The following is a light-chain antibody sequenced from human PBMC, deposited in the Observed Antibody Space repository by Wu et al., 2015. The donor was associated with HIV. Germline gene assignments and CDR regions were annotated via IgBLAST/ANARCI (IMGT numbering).Light chain of an antibody. Sequence: EIVLTQSPGTLSLSPGERATLSCRASQSVSSSYLAWYQQKPGQAPRLLIYGASSRATGIPDRFSGSGSGTDFTLTISRLEPEDFAVYYCQQYGSLGSFGLGDQAGDQT. CDR3: QQYGSLGS. CDR1: QSVSSSY. CDR2: GAS. J-gene: IGKJ2*03. V-gene: IGKV3-20*01.